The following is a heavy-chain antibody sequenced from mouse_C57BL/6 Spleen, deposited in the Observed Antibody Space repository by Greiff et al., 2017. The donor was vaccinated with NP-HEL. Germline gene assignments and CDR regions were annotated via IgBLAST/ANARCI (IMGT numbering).Heavy chain of an antibody. CDR3: ARKDGYYAWFAY. CDR2: IWSGGST. Sequence: QVHVKQSGPGLVQPSQSLSITCTVSGFSLTSYGVHWVHQSPGKGLEWLGVIWSGGSTDYNAAFISRLSISKDNSKSQVFFKMNSLQADDTAIYYCARKDGYYAWFAYWGQGTLVTVSA. J-gene: IGHJ3*01. D-gene: IGHD2-3*01. CDR1: GFSLTSYG. V-gene: IGHV2-2*01.